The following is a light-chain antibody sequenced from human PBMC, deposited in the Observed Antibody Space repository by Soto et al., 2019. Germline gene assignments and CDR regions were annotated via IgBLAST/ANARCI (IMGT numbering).Light chain of an antibody. V-gene: IGKV1-5*01. J-gene: IGKJ1*01. CDR1: QTISRW. Sequence: DIQMPQSPSNLSAFVGDTVTISCRASQTISRWFAWYPQKPGQAPRLLIYTASTLESGVPSRFSASGSGTEFTLTISSLHPDYFATYYCQEYNNYWTFGQGTKVDI. CDR2: TAS. CDR3: QEYNNYWT.